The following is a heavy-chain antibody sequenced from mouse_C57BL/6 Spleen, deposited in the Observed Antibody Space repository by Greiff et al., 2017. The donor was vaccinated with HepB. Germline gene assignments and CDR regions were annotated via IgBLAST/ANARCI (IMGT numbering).Heavy chain of an antibody. CDR1: GYTFTDYN. Sequence: EVQLQQSGPELVKPGASVKMSCKASGYTFTDYNMHWVKQSHGKSLEWIGYINPNNGGTSYNQKFKGKATLTVNKSSSTAYMELRSLTSEDSAVYYCARERTLNAAWFAYWGQGTLVTVSA. J-gene: IGHJ3*01. CDR2: INPNNGGT. V-gene: IGHV1-22*01. CDR3: ARERTLNAAWFAY.